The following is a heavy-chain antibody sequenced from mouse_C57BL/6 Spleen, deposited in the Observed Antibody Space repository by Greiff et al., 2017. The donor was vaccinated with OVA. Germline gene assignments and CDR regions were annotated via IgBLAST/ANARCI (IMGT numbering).Heavy chain of an antibody. J-gene: IGHJ1*03. CDR2: INPSNGGT. CDR1: GYTFTSYW. CDR3: ARGDYYGSSHWYFDV. D-gene: IGHD1-1*01. V-gene: IGHV1-53*01. Sequence: QVQLQQPGTELVKPGASVKLSCKASGYTFTSYWMHWVKQRPGQGLEWIGNINPSNGGTNYNEKFKSKATLTVDKSSITAYMQLSSLTSEDSAVYYCARGDYYGSSHWYFDVWGTGTTVTVSS.